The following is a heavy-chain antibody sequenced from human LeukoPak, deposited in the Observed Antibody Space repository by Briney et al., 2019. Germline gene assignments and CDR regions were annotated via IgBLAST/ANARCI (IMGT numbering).Heavy chain of an antibody. J-gene: IGHJ6*03. Sequence: PGGSLRLSCAASGFTVSRNYMSWVRQAPGKGLEWVSVIYSGGRSYYADSVKGRFTISRDNSKNTLYLQMNSLRAEDTAVYYCAKDSGSYLAYYYYYYMDVWGKGTTVTISS. V-gene: IGHV3-53*01. CDR3: AKDSGSYLAYYYYYYMDV. CDR2: IYSGGRS. CDR1: GFTVSRNY. D-gene: IGHD1-26*01.